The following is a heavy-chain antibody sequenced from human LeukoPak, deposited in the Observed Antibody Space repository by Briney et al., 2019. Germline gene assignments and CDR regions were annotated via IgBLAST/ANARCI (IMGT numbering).Heavy chain of an antibody. CDR2: IYGGGST. V-gene: IGHV3-53*01. CDR1: GFTVSGNY. J-gene: IGHJ6*02. D-gene: IGHD1-26*01. Sequence: TGGSLRLSCAASGFTVSGNYMSWVRQAPGKGLEWVSVIYGGGSTFYADSVKGRFTISRDNSRSTLYLQMNSLRAEDTAVYYCARTFLSGSPSGMDVSGQGTTVTVSS. CDR3: ARTFLSGSPSGMDV.